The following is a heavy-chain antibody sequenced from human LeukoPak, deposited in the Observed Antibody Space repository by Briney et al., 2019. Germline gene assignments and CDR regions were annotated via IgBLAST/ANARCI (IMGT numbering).Heavy chain of an antibody. V-gene: IGHV4-30-2*01. J-gene: IGHJ4*02. D-gene: IGHD4-17*01. CDR3: ARDAESDTGDFLYFDY. CDR2: IYHSGST. Sequence: SQTLSLTCAVSGGSISSGGYSWSWMRQPPGKGLEWIGYIYHSGSTYYNPSLKSRVTISVDTPKNQFSLKVTSVTAADTAVYYCARDAESDTGDFLYFDYWGQGTLVTFSS. CDR1: GGSISSGGYS.